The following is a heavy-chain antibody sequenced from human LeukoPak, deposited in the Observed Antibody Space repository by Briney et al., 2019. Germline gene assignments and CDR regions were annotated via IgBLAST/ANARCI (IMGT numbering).Heavy chain of an antibody. V-gene: IGHV4-59*01. J-gene: IGHJ6*03. D-gene: IGHD3-9*01. Sequence: PSETLSLTCTVSGGSISSYYWSWIRQPPGKGLEWIGYIYYSGSTNYNPSLKSRVTISVDTSKNQFSLKLSSVTAADTAVYYCARREYYDILTGYQSNDYYMDVWGKGTTVTISS. CDR1: GGSISSYY. CDR3: ARREYYDILTGYQSNDYYMDV. CDR2: IYYSGST.